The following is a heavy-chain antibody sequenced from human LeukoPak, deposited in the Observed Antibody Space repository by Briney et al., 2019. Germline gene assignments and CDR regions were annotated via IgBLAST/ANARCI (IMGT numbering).Heavy chain of an antibody. Sequence: SETLSLTCTVSGGSISSYYWSWIRQPPGKGLEWIGYIYYSGSTNYNPSLKSRVTISVDTSKNQFSLKLSSVTAADTAVYYCATCIAVAGIGPYYFDYWGQGTLVTVSS. CDR2: IYYSGST. V-gene: IGHV4-59*01. D-gene: IGHD6-19*01. J-gene: IGHJ4*02. CDR3: ATCIAVAGIGPYYFDY. CDR1: GGSISSYY.